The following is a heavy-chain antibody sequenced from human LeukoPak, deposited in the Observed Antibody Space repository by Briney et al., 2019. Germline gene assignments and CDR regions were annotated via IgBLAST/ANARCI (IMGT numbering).Heavy chain of an antibody. CDR3: ARTRISGTTPLAY. CDR1: GFTFSSYL. V-gene: IGHV3-7*05. Sequence: SGGSLRLSCAASGFTFSSYLMSWVRQAPGKRLEWVANIKQDGSEKYYVDSVKGRFTISRDNAKNSLYLQMNSLRAEDTAVYYCARTRISGTTPLAYWGQGTLVTVSS. D-gene: IGHD1-7*01. CDR2: IKQDGSEK. J-gene: IGHJ4*02.